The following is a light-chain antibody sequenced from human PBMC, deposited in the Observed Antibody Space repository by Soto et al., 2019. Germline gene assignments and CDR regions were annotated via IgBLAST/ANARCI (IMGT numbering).Light chain of an antibody. CDR1: QSISNR. CDR3: QQYDNFSPPT. J-gene: IGKJ1*01. Sequence: DIQMTQSPSTLSASVGDRVTITCRASQSISNRLAWYQQKPGEAPKFLIYDASGLEVGVTSRFSGSGSGTQFTLTINGLQPDDFATYYCQQYDNFSPPTFGQGTKVEIK. V-gene: IGKV1-5*01. CDR2: DAS.